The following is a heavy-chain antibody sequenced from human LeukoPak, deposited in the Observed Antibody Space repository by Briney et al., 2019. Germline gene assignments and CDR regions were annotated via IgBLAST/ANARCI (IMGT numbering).Heavy chain of an antibody. CDR1: GGSISSSSYY. Sequence: SETLSLTCTVSGGSISSSSYYWGWIRQPPGKGLEWIGSIYYSGSTYYNPSLKSRVTISVDTSKNQFSLKLSSVTAADTAVYYCARGRQWLAKGWFDPWGQGTLVTVSS. V-gene: IGHV4-39*07. CDR3: ARGRQWLAKGWFDP. D-gene: IGHD6-19*01. CDR2: IYYSGST. J-gene: IGHJ5*02.